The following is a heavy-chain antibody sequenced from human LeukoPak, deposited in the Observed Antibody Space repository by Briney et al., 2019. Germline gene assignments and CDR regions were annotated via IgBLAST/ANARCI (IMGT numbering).Heavy chain of an antibody. Sequence: PSETLSLTCAVYGGSFSGYYWSWIRQPPGKALEWIGEINHSGSTNYNPSLKSRVTISVDTSKNQFSLKLSSVTAADTAVYYCARIYGSGSYQIDYWGQGTLVTVFS. CDR2: INHSGST. CDR1: GGSFSGYY. J-gene: IGHJ4*02. V-gene: IGHV4-34*01. D-gene: IGHD3-10*01. CDR3: ARIYGSGSYQIDY.